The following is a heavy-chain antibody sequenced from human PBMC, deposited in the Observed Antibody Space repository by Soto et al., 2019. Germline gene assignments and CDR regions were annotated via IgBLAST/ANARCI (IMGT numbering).Heavy chain of an antibody. CDR2: TYYRSRWYS. V-gene: IGHV6-1*01. CDR3: ARSEEDSDYYYYGLDV. CDR1: GDSVSSSSVA. D-gene: IGHD2-15*01. J-gene: IGHJ6*02. Sequence: SQTLSLTCVISGDSVSSSSVARNWVRQSPSRGLEWLGRTYYRSRWYSDFAVSVRGRIVINADTSKNQFSLQLNSVTPEDTAVYFCARSEEDSDYYYYGLDVWGQGTTVTSP.